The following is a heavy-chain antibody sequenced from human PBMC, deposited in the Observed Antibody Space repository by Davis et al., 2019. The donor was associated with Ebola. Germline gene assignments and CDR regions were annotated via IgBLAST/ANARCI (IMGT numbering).Heavy chain of an antibody. Sequence: SETLSLTCAVSGGSISSSNWWSWVRQPPGKGLEWIGEINHSGSTNYNPSLKSRVTISVDTSKNQFSLNLSSVTAADTAVYYCASTPTVLGDFFDYWGQGTLVTVSS. V-gene: IGHV4-4*02. CDR2: INHSGST. D-gene: IGHD3-16*01. J-gene: IGHJ4*02. CDR1: GGSISSSNW. CDR3: ASTPTVLGDFFDY.